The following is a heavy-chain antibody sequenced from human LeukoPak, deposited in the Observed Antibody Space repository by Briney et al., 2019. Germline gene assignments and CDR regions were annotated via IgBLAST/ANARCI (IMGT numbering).Heavy chain of an antibody. J-gene: IGHJ4*02. V-gene: IGHV3-30*02. D-gene: IGHD6-13*01. CDR1: GFIFSSYG. Sequence: GGSLRLSCAASGFIFSSYGMHWVRQAPGKGLEWVAFIRYDGSNKYYADSVKGRFTISRDNSKNTLYLQMNSLRAEDTAVYYCASSSSWNHIYVWGKDFDYWGQGTLVTVSS. CDR3: ASSSSWNHIYVWGKDFDY. CDR2: IRYDGSNK.